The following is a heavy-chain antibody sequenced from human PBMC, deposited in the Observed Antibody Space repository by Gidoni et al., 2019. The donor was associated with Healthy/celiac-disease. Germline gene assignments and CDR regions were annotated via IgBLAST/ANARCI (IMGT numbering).Heavy chain of an antibody. Sequence: DVQLVQSGAAVNKPGESLKISSKGSGDSFTSYWIGWVRQRPGKGLEWMGMIYPGDSDTRYSPSLQGQVTISADKSISTAYLQWSSLKASDTAMYYCARHQVVADFDAFDIWCQGTMVTVSS. CDR2: IYPGDSDT. CDR1: GDSFTSYW. V-gene: IGHV5-51*01. CDR3: ARHQVVADFDAFDI. D-gene: IGHD2-15*01. J-gene: IGHJ3*02.